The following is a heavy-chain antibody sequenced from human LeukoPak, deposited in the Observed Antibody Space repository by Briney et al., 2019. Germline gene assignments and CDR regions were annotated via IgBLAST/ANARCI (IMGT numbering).Heavy chain of an antibody. CDR3: ARDCGSGPPCLYYNYGMDV. D-gene: IGHD2-15*01. Sequence: SETLSLTCTVSGGSISSYYWSWIRQPPGKGLEWIGYIYYSGSTNYNPSPKSRVTISVDTSKNQFSLKLSSVTAADTAVYYCARDCGSGPPCLYYNYGMDVWGQGTTVTVSS. CDR1: GGSISSYY. J-gene: IGHJ6*02. V-gene: IGHV4-59*01. CDR2: IYYSGST.